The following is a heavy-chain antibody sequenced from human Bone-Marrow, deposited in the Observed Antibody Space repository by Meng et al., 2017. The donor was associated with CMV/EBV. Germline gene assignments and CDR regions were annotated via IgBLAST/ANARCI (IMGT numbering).Heavy chain of an antibody. V-gene: IGHV1-46*01. CDR2: LNPSGDST. Sequence: ASVKVSCKASGYIFTIYYMHWVRQVPGQGLEWMGLLNPSGDSTTYAQIFQGRVTMTRDTSINTAYMELSRLRSDETAVYYCARLPGIAVDGTDYWGQGTLVTVSS. D-gene: IGHD6-19*01. CDR1: GYIFTIYY. CDR3: ARLPGIAVDGTDY. J-gene: IGHJ4*02.